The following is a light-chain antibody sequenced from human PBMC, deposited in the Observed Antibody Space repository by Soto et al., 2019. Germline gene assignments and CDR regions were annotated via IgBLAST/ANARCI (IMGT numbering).Light chain of an antibody. CDR3: QSYDSSLSVWV. Sequence: QSVLTQPPSVSGAPGQRVTISCTGSSSNIGAGYDVHWYQQLPGTAPKLLIYGNSNRPSGVPDRFSGSKSGTSASLAITGLQAEDEADYYCQSYDSSLSVWVFGGGTQLIVL. CDR1: SSNIGAGYD. CDR2: GNS. J-gene: IGLJ3*02. V-gene: IGLV1-40*01.